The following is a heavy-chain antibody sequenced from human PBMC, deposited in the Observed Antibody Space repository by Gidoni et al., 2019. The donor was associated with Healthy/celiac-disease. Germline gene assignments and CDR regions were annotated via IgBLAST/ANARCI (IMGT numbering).Heavy chain of an antibody. CDR3: ARAKTIGSSSWRTYYFDY. CDR1: GFPFSRYD. D-gene: IGHD6-13*01. J-gene: IGHJ4*02. Sequence: EVQLVESGGGLVQPGGSLRLSCATSGFPFSRYDMHWVRQATGKGLEWVSAIGTAGDTYYPGSVKGRFTISRENAKNSLYLQMNSLRAGDTAVYYCARAKTIGSSSWRTYYFDYWGQGTLVTVSS. V-gene: IGHV3-13*04. CDR2: IGTAGDT.